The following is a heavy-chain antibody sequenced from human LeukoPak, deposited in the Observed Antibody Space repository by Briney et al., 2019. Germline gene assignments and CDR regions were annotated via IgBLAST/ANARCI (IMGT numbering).Heavy chain of an antibody. D-gene: IGHD2-15*01. Sequence: GGSLRLSCAASGFTFSAYGMHWVRQAPGKGLEWVAVIWFDGINKYYADSVKGRFTISRDNSYNTLYLQMNSLRVEDTAVYYCAKAFSPAATWFDPRGQGTLVTVSS. J-gene: IGHJ5*02. CDR2: IWFDGINK. V-gene: IGHV3-33*06. CDR1: GFTFSAYG. CDR3: AKAFSPAATWFDP.